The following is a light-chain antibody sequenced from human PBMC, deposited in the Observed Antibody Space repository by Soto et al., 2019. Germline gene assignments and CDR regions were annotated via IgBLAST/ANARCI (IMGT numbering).Light chain of an antibody. CDR3: QQSYSGPLT. J-gene: IGKJ4*01. V-gene: IGKV1-39*01. CDR2: AAS. Sequence: DIQVTQSPTSLSASVGRRLTISCRASQSISSYLNWYQQKPGKAPKVMIYAASSLQSGVPSRFSGIGYGTDFNLSISSLQPEDFATYYCQQSYSGPLTFGGGTKVDIK. CDR1: QSISSY.